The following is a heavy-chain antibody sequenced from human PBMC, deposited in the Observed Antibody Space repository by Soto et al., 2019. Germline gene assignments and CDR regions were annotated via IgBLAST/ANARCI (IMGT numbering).Heavy chain of an antibody. D-gene: IGHD3-3*01. J-gene: IGHJ6*02. CDR2: IIPVLRTT. Sequence: GSSVKVSCKASGGTFKRGGLNWVRQAPGQGLEWMGRIIPVLRTTDYAEKFQGRVTITADESSKTVYMEVNRLRSEDTAVYYCAREYTRRPMTMATEYSDFWGPYRPTPEPDYFYSFGLDVWGQGTTVTVSS. CDR1: GGTFKRGG. V-gene: IGHV1-69*11. CDR3: AREYTRRPMTMATEYSDFWGPYRPTPEPDYFYSFGLDV.